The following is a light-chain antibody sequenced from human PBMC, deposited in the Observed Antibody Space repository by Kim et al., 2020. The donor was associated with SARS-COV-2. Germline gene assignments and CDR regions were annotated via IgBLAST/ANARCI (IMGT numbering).Light chain of an antibody. CDR1: QSVGTN. J-gene: IGKJ1*01. Sequence: SPGERATLSRRASQSVGTNVAWYQQKAGQAPQLLIYGASTRAAGIPARFSGSGSGTEFTLTISSLQSEDLAVYSCQQYDDWPPWTFGQGTKVDIK. V-gene: IGKV3-15*01. CDR3: QQYDDWPPWT. CDR2: GAS.